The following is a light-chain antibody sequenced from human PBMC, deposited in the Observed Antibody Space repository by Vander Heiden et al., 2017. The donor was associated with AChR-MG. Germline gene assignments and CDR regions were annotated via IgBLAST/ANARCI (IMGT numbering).Light chain of an antibody. CDR3: HIWDSSSDHVL. Sequence: SAVLTQPPPGSVAPGQTARLTCGGNNMGSEGVHWYQQKPGQAPMLVIFDDSDRAPGIPERISGSKTGNTATLTISRVEAGDEADYYCHIWDSSSDHVLFGGGTKLTAL. V-gene: IGLV3-21*02. J-gene: IGLJ2*01. CDR1: NMGSEG. CDR2: DDS.